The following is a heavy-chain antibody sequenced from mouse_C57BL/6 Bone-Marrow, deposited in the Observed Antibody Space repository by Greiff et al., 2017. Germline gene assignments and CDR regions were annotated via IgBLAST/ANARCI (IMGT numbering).Heavy chain of an antibody. J-gene: IGHJ4*01. CDR3: ARDGGHSGYYYDMDY. Sequence: EVQLQESGPGLVKPSQSLSLTCSVTGYSITSGYYWNWIRQFPGNQLEWMGYISYDGSNNYNPSLKNRISITRDTSKNQFFLKLNSVTTEDTATYYCARDGGHSGYYYDMDYWGQGTSVTVSS. V-gene: IGHV3-6*01. CDR2: ISYDGSN. D-gene: IGHD1-3*01. CDR1: GYSITSGYY.